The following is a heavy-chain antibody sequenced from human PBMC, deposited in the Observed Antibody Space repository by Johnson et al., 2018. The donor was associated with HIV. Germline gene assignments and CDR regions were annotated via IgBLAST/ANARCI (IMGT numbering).Heavy chain of an antibody. D-gene: IGHD6-6*01. CDR3: GSSSVNADALAI. V-gene: IGHV3-33*08. J-gene: IGHJ3*02. CDR2: IRYDGSNK. Sequence: QVHLVESGGGVVQPGRSLRLSCAASGFTFSSYAMHWVRQAPGKGLEWVAFIRYDGSNKYYADSVKGRFTISRDNSKNIVYLQMNSLRAGDTAMYCCGSSSVNADALAIWGQGTMVTVSS. CDR1: GFTFSSYA.